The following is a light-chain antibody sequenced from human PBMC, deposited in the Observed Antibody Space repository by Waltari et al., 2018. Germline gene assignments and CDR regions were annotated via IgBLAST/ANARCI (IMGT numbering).Light chain of an antibody. CDR2: GAS. V-gene: IGKV3-20*01. Sequence: EFVLTQSPGTLSLSPGERASLSCRASQSVNRNYLAWYQQKPGQAPRLLIYGASSRATGIPDRFSGSGSGTDVTLTISRLAPEDFAVYYCQFDGSSPYTFGQGTKLEIK. J-gene: IGKJ2*01. CDR3: QFDGSSPYT. CDR1: QSVNRNY.